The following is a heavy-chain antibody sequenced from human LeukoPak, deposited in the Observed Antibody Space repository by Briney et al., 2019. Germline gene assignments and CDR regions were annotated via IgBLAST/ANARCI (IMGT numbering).Heavy chain of an antibody. CDR1: GGSISAYY. J-gene: IGHJ5*02. CDR3: ARCVAMAAWFDP. V-gene: IGHV4-59*08. D-gene: IGHD6-19*01. Sequence: PSETLSLTCTVSGGSISAYYWYWIRRPPGKGLEWIGYIYYSGSTKYNPSLKSRVTISVDTSKTQFSLRLSSVTAADTAVYYCARCVAMAAWFDPWGQGTLVTVSS. CDR2: IYYSGST.